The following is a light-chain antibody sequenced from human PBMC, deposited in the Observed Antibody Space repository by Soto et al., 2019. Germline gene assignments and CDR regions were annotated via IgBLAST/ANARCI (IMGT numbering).Light chain of an antibody. V-gene: IGKV3-15*01. CDR3: QQQSDRPAWA. CDR1: QSVSSF. CDR2: GAS. J-gene: IGKJ1*01. Sequence: EKVMTQSPATLYMSPGERATLSCRASQSVSSFLAWYQQKPGQAPRLLIYGASTRASGIPARFSGSGSGTEFPLNVSSRQSEDCEVFYCQQQSDRPAWAFGQGTKGEV.